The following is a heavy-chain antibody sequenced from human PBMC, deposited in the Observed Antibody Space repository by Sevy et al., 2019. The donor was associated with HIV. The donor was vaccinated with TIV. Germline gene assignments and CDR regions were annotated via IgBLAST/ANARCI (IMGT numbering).Heavy chain of an antibody. CDR1: GFTFSDYS. CDR3: ARDPGSAWDHFDY. CDR2: ISSSSSTI. D-gene: IGHD1-26*01. J-gene: IGHJ4*02. Sequence: GGSLRLSCTASGFTFSDYSMNWVRQAPGKGLEWVSYISSSSSTIYYADSVKGRFTISRDNAKNSLYLQMKSLRAEDTAVYYCARDPGSAWDHFDYWGQGTLVTVSS. V-gene: IGHV3-48*01.